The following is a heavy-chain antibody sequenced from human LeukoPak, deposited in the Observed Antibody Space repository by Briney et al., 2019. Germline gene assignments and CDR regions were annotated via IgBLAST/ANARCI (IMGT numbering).Heavy chain of an antibody. J-gene: IGHJ4*02. D-gene: IGHD3-22*01. CDR2: IYYSGST. Sequence: SETLSLTCTVSGGSISSSSYYWGWIRQPPGKGLEWIGSIYYSGSTYYNPSLKSRVTISVDTSENQFSLKLSSVTAADTAVYYCARPNYDSSGLTDYWGQGTLVTVSS. CDR3: ARPNYDSSGLTDY. V-gene: IGHV4-39*01. CDR1: GGSISSSSYY.